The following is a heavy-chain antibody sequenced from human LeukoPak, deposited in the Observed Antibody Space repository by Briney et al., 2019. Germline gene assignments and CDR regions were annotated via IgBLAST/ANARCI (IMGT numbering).Heavy chain of an antibody. Sequence: ASVKVSCKASGYTFTSYGISWVRQAPGQGLEWMGWISAYNGNTNYAQKLQGRVTMTTDTSTSTAYMELRSLRSDDTAVYYCARDEGGSYGYFRPLCWFDPWGQGTLVTVSS. CDR1: GYTFTSYG. V-gene: IGHV1-18*01. J-gene: IGHJ5*02. CDR2: ISAYNGNT. D-gene: IGHD6-13*01. CDR3: ARDEGGSYGYFRPLCWFDP.